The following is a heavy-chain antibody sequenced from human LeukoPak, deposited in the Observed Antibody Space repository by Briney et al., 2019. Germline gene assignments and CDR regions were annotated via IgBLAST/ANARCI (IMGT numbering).Heavy chain of an antibody. CDR1: GYTFTRYD. V-gene: IGHV1-8*03. CDR3: ARGRYFYYYMDV. CDR2: INPNNGNA. Sequence: GASVKVSCKASGYTFTRYDINWVRQATGQGLEWMGWINPNNGNAGSAQKFQGRVTITADKSTSTAYMELSSLRSEDTAVYYCARGRYFYYYMDVWGKGTTVTVSS. D-gene: IGHD3-9*01. J-gene: IGHJ6*03.